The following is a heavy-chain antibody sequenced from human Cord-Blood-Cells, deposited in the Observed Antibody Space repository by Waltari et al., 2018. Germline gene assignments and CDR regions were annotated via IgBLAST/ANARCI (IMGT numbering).Heavy chain of an antibody. CDR2: INHSGST. CDR3: ASLEGHYTSSWPDY. Sequence: QVQLQQWGAGLLKPSETLSLTCAVYGGSFSGYYWSWIRQPPGKGLEWIGEINHSGSTNYNPSLKSRVTISVDTSKNQFSLKLSSVTAADTAVYYCASLEGHYTSSWPDYWGQGTLVTVSS. V-gene: IGHV4-34*01. D-gene: IGHD6-13*01. J-gene: IGHJ4*02. CDR1: GGSFSGYY.